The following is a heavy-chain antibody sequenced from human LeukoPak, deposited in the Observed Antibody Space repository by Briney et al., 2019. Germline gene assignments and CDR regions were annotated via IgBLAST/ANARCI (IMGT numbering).Heavy chain of an antibody. J-gene: IGHJ5*02. CDR2: IYYSGST. CDR1: GGSISSSNFY. V-gene: IGHV4-39*07. D-gene: IGHD3-9*01. CDR3: AIVLRYFDWLSGDWFDP. Sequence: SETLSLTCTVSGGSISSSNFYWGWIRQPPGKGLEWIGSIYYSGSTYYNPSLESRVTISVDTSKNQFSLKLSSVTAADTAVYYCAIVLRYFDWLSGDWFDPWGQGTLVTVSS.